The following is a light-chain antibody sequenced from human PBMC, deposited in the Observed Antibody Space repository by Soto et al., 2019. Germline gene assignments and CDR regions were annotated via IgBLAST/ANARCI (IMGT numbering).Light chain of an antibody. Sequence: EIVLTQSPGTLSLSPGERATLSCRASQSVSSCQLGWYQQKPGQAPRLLIYGASSRAAGTPDRFSSSGSGTDFTLTISGLEPEDFAVYYCKQYGGSPKVTFGGGTKVEIK. CDR3: KQYGGSPKVT. J-gene: IGKJ4*01. CDR1: QSVSSCQ. V-gene: IGKV3-20*01. CDR2: GAS.